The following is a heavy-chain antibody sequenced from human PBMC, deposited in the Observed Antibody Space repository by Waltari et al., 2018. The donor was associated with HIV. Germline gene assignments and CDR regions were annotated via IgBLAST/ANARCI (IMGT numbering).Heavy chain of an antibody. J-gene: IGHJ5*02. CDR3: ARLGRSRFLEWIPFDP. CDR2: IIPISSTT. D-gene: IGHD3-3*01. CDR1: GGTFSSYA. Sequence: QVQLVQSGAEVKKPGSSVKVSCKASGGTFSSYAISWVRQAPGQGLEWMGGIIPISSTTSDEKKCQGRVTITADESTSTANMELNSLKSEDTAVYYCARLGRSRFLEWIPFDPWGQGTLVTVSS. V-gene: IGHV1-69*12.